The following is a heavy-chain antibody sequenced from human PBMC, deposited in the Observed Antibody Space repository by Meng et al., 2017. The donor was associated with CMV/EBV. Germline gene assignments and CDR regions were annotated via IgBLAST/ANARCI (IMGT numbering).Heavy chain of an antibody. V-gene: IGHV3-48*04. D-gene: IGHD6-6*01. CDR3: ARGLAARPRDY. CDR2: ISSSSSTI. J-gene: IGHJ4*02. Sequence: GGSLRLSCAASGFTFSSYSMNWVRQAPGKGLEWVSYISSSSSTIYYADSVKGRFTISRDNAKNSLYLQMNSLRAEDTAVYYCARGLAARPRDYWGQGTLVTVSS. CDR1: GFTFSSYS.